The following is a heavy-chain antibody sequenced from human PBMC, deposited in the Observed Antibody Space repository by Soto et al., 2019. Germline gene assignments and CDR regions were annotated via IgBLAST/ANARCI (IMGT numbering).Heavy chain of an antibody. CDR3: ATYHGYSGYDFYYYYGMDV. CDR1: GYTFTSYD. Sequence: QVQLVQSGAEVKKPGASVKVSCKASGYTFTSYDINWVRQATGQGLEWMGWMNPNSGNTGYAQKFQGRVTMTRNTSISTAYMELSSLRSEDTAVYYCATYHGYSGYDFYYYYGMDVWGQGTTVTVSS. J-gene: IGHJ6*02. CDR2: MNPNSGNT. V-gene: IGHV1-8*01. D-gene: IGHD5-12*01.